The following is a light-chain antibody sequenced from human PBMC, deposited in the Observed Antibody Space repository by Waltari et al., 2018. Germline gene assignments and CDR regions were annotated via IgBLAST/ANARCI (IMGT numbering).Light chain of an antibody. CDR2: VNSDGSH. CDR3: QTWGTGPRV. CDR1: SGHSSYA. V-gene: IGLV4-69*01. Sequence: QVVLTQSPSASASLGASVKLTCTLSSGHSSYAIAWHQQQPEKGPRYLMKVNSDGSHNKGDGIPERFSGSSSGAARYLTISGLQSEDEADYYCQTWGTGPRVFGGGTKLTVL. J-gene: IGLJ2*01.